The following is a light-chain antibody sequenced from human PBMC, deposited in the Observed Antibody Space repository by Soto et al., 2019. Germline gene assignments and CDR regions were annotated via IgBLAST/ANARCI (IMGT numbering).Light chain of an antibody. Sequence: QCVLTQPPSGSGTPGQRGTISCSGSSSNIGSKTVNWYQQLPGTVPKLLIYNSYQRPSGVPDRFSGSESGTSASLAISGIQSEDEADYYCAAWDASLNGYVFGAGTKVTVL. V-gene: IGLV1-44*01. CDR3: AAWDASLNGYV. J-gene: IGLJ1*01. CDR1: SSNIGSKT. CDR2: NSY.